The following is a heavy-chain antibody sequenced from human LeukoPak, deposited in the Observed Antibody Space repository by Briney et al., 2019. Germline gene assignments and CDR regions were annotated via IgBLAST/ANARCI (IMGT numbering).Heavy chain of an antibody. CDR2: INHSGST. V-gene: IGHV4-34*01. CDR1: GGSFSGYY. J-gene: IGHJ3*02. Sequence: SETLSLTCAVSGGSFSGYYWSWIRQPPGKGLEWIGEINHSGSTNYNPSLKSRVTISVDTSKNQFSLKLTSVTAADTAVYYCARERPYYDFWSGSDAFDIWGQGTMVSVSS. D-gene: IGHD3-3*01. CDR3: ARERPYYDFWSGSDAFDI.